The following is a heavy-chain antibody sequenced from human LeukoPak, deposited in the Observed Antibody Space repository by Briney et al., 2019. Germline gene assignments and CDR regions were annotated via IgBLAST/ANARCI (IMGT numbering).Heavy chain of an antibody. D-gene: IGHD2-2*01. J-gene: IGHJ4*02. V-gene: IGHV3-30*02. CDR1: GFTSSSYG. CDR2: IRYDGSNK. CDR3: AKEGSRGYCSSTSCYLDY. Sequence: GGSLRLSCAASGFTSSSYGMHWVRQAPGKGLEWVAFIRYDGSNKYYADSVKGRFTISRDNSKNTLYLQMNSLRAEDTAVYYCAKEGSRGYCSSTSCYLDYWGQGTLVTVSS.